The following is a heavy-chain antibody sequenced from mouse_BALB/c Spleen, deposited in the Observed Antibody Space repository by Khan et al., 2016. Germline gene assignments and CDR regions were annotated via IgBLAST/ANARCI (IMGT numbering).Heavy chain of an antibody. V-gene: IGHV3-2*02. J-gene: IGHJ3*01. CDR3: ARDWFAY. CDR1: GYSITSDYA. CDR2: ISYSGST. Sequence: EVQLQESGPGLVKPSQSLSLTCTVTGYSITSDYAWNWIRQFPGNKLEWTGYISYSGSTSYNPSLKSRISITRDTSKNQFFLQLNSVTTEDTATYYGARDWFAYWGQGTLVTVSA.